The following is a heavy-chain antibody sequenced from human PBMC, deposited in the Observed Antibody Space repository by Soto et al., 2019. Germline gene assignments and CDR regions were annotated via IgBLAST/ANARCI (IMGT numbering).Heavy chain of an antibody. V-gene: IGHV1-2*02. J-gene: IGHJ5*02. Sequence: QVQLVQSGAEVKKPGASVKVSCKASGYTFTGYYMHWVRQAPGQGLEWMGWINPNSGGTNYAQKFQGRVTMTRDTSISTAYMELSRRRSDDTAVYYCAREEGLEYSSFSANFDPWGQGTLVTVSS. D-gene: IGHD6-6*01. CDR2: INPNSGGT. CDR1: GYTFTGYY. CDR3: AREEGLEYSSFSANFDP.